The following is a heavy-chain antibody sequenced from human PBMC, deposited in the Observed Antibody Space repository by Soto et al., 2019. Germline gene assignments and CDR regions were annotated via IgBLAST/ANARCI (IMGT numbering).Heavy chain of an antibody. CDR2: IYSGGST. D-gene: IGHD3-10*01. J-gene: IGHJ6*02. CDR1: GFTVSSNY. CDR3: AREDYYGSSYYGMDV. V-gene: IGHV3-53*01. Sequence: GGSLRLSCAASGFTVSSNYMSWVRQAPGKGLEWVSVIYSGGSTYYADSVKGRFTISRDNSKNTLYLQMNSLRAEDTAVYYRAREDYYGSSYYGMDVWGQGTTVTVSS.